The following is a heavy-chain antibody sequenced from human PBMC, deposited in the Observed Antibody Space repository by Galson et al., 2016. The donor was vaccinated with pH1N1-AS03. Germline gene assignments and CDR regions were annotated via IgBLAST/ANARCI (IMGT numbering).Heavy chain of an antibody. CDR1: GDSVSSNTAA. CDR3: ARDHLGAGPAFDY. V-gene: IGHV6-1*01. D-gene: IGHD1-26*01. CDR2: TYYRSRWYN. Sequence: CAISGDSVSSNTAAWNWIRQSPSRGLEWLGRTYYRSRWYNDYAGFVTRRITITPDTYKNQFSLQLKFVTPEDTAIYYCARDHLGAGPAFDYWGQGTLVTVSS. J-gene: IGHJ4*02.